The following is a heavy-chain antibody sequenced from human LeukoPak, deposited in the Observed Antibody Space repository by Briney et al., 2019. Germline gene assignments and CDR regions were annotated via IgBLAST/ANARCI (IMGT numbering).Heavy chain of an antibody. CDR2: IKQDGSEK. J-gene: IGHJ4*02. V-gene: IGHV3-7*05. CDR3: ARRGTSSSWAHFDY. CDR1: GFTFSSHW. D-gene: IGHD6-13*01. Sequence: GGSLRLSCAASGFTFSSHWMTWVRQAPGKGLEWVANIKQDGSEKYYVDSVKGRFTISRDNAKNSLYLQMYSLGAEDTAVYYCARRGTSSSWAHFDYWGQGTLVTVSS.